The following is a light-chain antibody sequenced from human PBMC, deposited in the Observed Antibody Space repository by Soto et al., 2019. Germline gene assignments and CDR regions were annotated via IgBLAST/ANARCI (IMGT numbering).Light chain of an antibody. CDR1: QSVSSN. Sequence: EIVMTQSPATLSVSPGERATLSCRASQSVSSNLAWYQQKSGQAPRRLIYCASTRATGIPARFSGSGSGTEFTPTIISLQSEDFAFYYCQQYNNWPPGTFGQGTKVEIK. J-gene: IGKJ1*01. CDR3: QQYNNWPPGT. V-gene: IGKV3-15*01. CDR2: CAS.